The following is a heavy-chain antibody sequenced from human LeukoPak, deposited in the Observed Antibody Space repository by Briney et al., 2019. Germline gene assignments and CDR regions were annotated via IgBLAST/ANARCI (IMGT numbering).Heavy chain of an antibody. Sequence: SETLSLTCTVSGGSISSSSYYWGWIRQPPGKGLVWIGGIYYSGNTYYNPSLKSRVTISVDTSKNHFSLKLTSVTAADTAVYYCARGQGGGIDYWGQGTLVTVSS. J-gene: IGHJ4*02. D-gene: IGHD3-16*01. CDR3: ARGQGGGIDY. CDR1: GGSISSSSYY. CDR2: IYYSGNT. V-gene: IGHV4-39*07.